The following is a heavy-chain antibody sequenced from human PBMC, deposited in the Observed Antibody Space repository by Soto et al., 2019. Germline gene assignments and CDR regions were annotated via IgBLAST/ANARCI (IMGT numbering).Heavy chain of an antibody. Sequence: ASVKVSCKASGYTFTSYGISWVRQAPGQGLEWMGWISAYNGNTNYAQKLQGRVTMTTDTSTSTAYMELRSLRSDDTAVYYCARDPGWLERRLLNYAFDIWGQGTMVTVSS. CDR2: ISAYNGNT. D-gene: IGHD1-1*01. CDR1: GYTFTSYG. J-gene: IGHJ3*02. V-gene: IGHV1-18*01. CDR3: ARDPGWLERRLLNYAFDI.